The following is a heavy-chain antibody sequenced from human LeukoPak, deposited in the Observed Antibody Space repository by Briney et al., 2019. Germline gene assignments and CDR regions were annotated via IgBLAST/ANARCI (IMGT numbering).Heavy chain of an antibody. J-gene: IGHJ4*02. CDR3: AKPFPSGLYSGYDYFDY. CDR2: ISSSGSTI. CDR1: GFTFSSYS. D-gene: IGHD5-12*01. V-gene: IGHV3-48*01. Sequence: GGSLRLSCAASGFTFSSYSMNWVRQAPGKGLEWVSYISSSGSTIYYADSVKGRFTISRDNSKNTLYLQMNSLRAEDTAVYYCAKPFPSGLYSGYDYFDYWGQGTLVTVSS.